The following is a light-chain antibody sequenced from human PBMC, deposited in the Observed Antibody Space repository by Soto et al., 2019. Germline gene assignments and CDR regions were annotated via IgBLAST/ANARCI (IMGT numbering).Light chain of an antibody. CDR3: QQSYSTPPYT. J-gene: IGKJ2*01. V-gene: IGKV1-39*01. CDR2: AAS. Sequence: DIQMTQSPSSLSASVGDRVTITCRASQSISSYLNWYQQKPGKAPKLLIYAASSLQSGVPSRFSGRGSGTDFTLTIRSLQPEDFATYYCQQSYSTPPYTFGQGTKLEI. CDR1: QSISSY.